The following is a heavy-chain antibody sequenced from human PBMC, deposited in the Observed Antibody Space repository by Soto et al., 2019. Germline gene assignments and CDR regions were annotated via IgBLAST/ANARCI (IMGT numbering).Heavy chain of an antibody. Sequence: GGSLRLSCAASGFTFSSYGMHWVRQAPGKGLEWVALVWYDGSHQYYTDSVKGRFTISRDNAKNSLYLQVNSLRADDTAIYYCARGDYYDISGPFSDAFDIWGQGTMVTVSS. J-gene: IGHJ3*02. CDR2: VWYDGSHQ. CDR3: ARGDYYDISGPFSDAFDI. V-gene: IGHV3-33*03. D-gene: IGHD3-22*01. CDR1: GFTFSSYG.